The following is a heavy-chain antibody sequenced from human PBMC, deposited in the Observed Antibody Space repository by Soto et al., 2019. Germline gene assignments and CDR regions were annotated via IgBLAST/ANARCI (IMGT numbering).Heavy chain of an antibody. J-gene: IGHJ6*02. V-gene: IGHV4-59*01. CDR2: IYYSGST. D-gene: IGHD6-19*01. Sequence: LSLTCTVSGGSISSYYWSWIRQPPGKGLEWIGYIYYSGSTNYNPSLKSRVTISVDTSKNQFSLKLSSVTAADTAVYYCARERVAVAGFNYYYYGMDVWGQGTTVTVSS. CDR1: GGSISSYY. CDR3: ARERVAVAGFNYYYYGMDV.